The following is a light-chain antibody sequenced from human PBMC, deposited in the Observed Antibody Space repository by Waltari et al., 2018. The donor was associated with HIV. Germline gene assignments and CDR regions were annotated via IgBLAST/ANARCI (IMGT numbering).Light chain of an antibody. Sequence: DIVMTQSPDSLTVSLGERATINCNSSQSVLYSSNNKNYLAWYQQKPGQPPNLLIYWASTRESGVPDRFSGSGSGTDFTLTISTLQAEDVAVYYCQQYYSSPLTFGGGTKVEIK. V-gene: IGKV4-1*01. CDR2: WAS. CDR3: QQYYSSPLT. CDR1: QSVLYSSNNKNY. J-gene: IGKJ4*01.